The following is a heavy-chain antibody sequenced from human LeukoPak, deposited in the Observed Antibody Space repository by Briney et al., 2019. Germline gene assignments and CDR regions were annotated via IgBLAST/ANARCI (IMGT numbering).Heavy chain of an antibody. CDR1: GGTFSSYA. J-gene: IGHJ6*02. CDR2: IIPIFGTA. CDR3: ARDQTGDAFLGPYSYYYYYGMDV. V-gene: IGHV1-69*13. D-gene: IGHD7-27*01. Sequence: ASVKVSCKASGGTFSSYAISWVRQAPGQGLEWMGGIIPIFGTANYAQKFQGRVTITADESTSTAYMELSSLRSEDTAVYYCARDQTGDAFLGPYSYYYYYGMDVWGQGTTVTVSS.